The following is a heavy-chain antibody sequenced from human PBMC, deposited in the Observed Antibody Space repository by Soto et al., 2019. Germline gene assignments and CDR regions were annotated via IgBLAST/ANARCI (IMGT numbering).Heavy chain of an antibody. CDR3: AKGDGASYCSSTSCSIDY. CDR1: GFTFSSYS. D-gene: IGHD2-2*01. Sequence: GGSLRLSCSASGFTFSSYSMHWVRQAPGRGLEYVSAIYSNGRSTYYADSVKGRFAISRDNSKNTLYLQMNSLRTEDTALYYCAKGDGASYCSSTSCSIDYWGQGTLVTVSS. J-gene: IGHJ4*02. CDR2: IYSNGRST. V-gene: IGHV3-64D*06.